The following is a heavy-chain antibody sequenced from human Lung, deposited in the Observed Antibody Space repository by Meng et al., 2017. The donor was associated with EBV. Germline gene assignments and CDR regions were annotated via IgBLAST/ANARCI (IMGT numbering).Heavy chain of an antibody. J-gene: IGHJ1*01. Sequence: EGQLVESGGGLVQPGGSLRLSCAASGFAFSNYWMHWVRQGPGKGLMWVSRINPDGSRTNHADSVKGRFTISRDNAKNTLYLQMDSLRAEDTAVYYCIRDAPSTLAFWGQGILVTVSS. CDR1: GFAFSNYW. V-gene: IGHV3-74*01. CDR2: INPDGSRT. D-gene: IGHD1-1*01. CDR3: IRDAPSTLAF.